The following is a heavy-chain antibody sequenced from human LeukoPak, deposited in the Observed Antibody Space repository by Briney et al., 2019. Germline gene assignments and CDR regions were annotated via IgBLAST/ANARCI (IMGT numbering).Heavy chain of an antibody. CDR1: GFTVSSNY. CDR2: IYSGGST. V-gene: IGHV3-53*01. D-gene: IGHD1-26*01. Sequence: GGSLRLSCAASGFTVSSNYMSWVRQAPGKGLEWVSVIYSGGSTYYADSVEGRFTISRDNSKNTLYLQMNSLRAEDTAVYYCAKDRSMGYSGSSNFDYWGQGTLVTVSS. CDR3: AKDRSMGYSGSSNFDY. J-gene: IGHJ4*02.